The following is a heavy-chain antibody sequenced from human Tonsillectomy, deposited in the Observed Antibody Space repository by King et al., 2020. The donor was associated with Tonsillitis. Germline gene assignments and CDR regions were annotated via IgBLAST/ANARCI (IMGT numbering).Heavy chain of an antibody. V-gene: IGHV3-23*04. CDR1: GFPFSSYA. J-gene: IGHJ4*02. Sequence: VQLVESGGGLVQPGGSLRLSCAASGFPFSSYAMSWVRRPPGRGREWGSAIMGSGGYTYYAGSVKGRFTISRDNSKNTLYLQMNSLRAEDTAVYYCAKGITYSDYWGQGTLVTVSS. CDR2: IMGSGGYT. D-gene: IGHD1-14*01. CDR3: AKGITYSDY.